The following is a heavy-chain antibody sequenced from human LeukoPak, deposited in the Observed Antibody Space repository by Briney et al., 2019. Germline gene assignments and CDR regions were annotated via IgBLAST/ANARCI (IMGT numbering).Heavy chain of an antibody. Sequence: GGSLRLSCAASGVVLSDYWVTWVRQAPGKGLEWVANIKQDGSEKYYVDSVKGRFTISRDNARNSVHLQMNSLRVEDTAVYYCTRNRLVGGADPWGQGTLVTVSS. J-gene: IGHJ5*02. CDR3: TRNRLVGGADP. V-gene: IGHV3-7*01. D-gene: IGHD1-14*01. CDR2: IKQDGSEK. CDR1: GVVLSDYW.